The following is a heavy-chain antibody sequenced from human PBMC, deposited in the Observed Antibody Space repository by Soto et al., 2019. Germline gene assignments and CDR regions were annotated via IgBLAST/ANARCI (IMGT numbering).Heavy chain of an antibody. J-gene: IGHJ4*02. CDR3: ARDGKGAAYTFGPYYFDS. CDR2: IYSGGGT. V-gene: IGHV3-66*01. CDR1: GFTVSTNY. Sequence: GGSLRLSCVASGFTVSTNYMNWVRQAPGKGLEWVSVIYSGGGTYYADSVKGRFTISRDNSKNTLFLQMNSLRAEDTAVYYCARDGKGAAYTFGPYYFDSWGQGA. D-gene: IGHD1-1*01.